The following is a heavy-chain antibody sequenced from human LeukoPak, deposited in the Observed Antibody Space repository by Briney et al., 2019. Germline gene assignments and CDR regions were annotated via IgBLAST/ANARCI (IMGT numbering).Heavy chain of an antibody. CDR2: ISGSGGRT. V-gene: IGHV3-23*01. CDR3: AKDRSRADY. Sequence: GGSLRLPCAASGFTFSSYDMSWVRQAPGKGLEWVSAISGSGGRTYYADSVKGRFTISRDNSKNTPYLQMNSLRAEDTAVYYCAKDRSRADYWGQGTLVTVSS. D-gene: IGHD1-26*01. CDR1: GFTFSSYD. J-gene: IGHJ4*02.